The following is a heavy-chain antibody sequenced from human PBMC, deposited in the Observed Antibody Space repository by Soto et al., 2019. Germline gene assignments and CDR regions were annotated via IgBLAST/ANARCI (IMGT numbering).Heavy chain of an antibody. CDR1: GFSFSNNG. CDR2: IWYDGSKK. Sequence: QVQLVESGGGVVQPGRSLRLSCSASGFSFSNNGMHWVRQAPGKGLEWVAVIWYDGSKKHYGDSVRGRFTISRDDSKNTVYLQMDSLRVEDTAVYFCARDAGKGVAPVYWGQGTLVTVSS. D-gene: IGHD6-19*01. J-gene: IGHJ4*02. V-gene: IGHV3-33*01. CDR3: ARDAGKGVAPVY.